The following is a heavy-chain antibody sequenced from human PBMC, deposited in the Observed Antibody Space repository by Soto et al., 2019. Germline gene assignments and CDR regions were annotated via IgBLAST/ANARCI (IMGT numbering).Heavy chain of an antibody. CDR1: GYSFNSYW. Sequence: PGDSLKISCESSGYSFNSYWIAWLRRRPGKGLEGMGVVYPDDSDTIYSPSFQGQVTISVDKSISTAYLQWSSLKASDTAMYYCARRVHSNSPGGGLGVWRQGTTVT. J-gene: IGHJ6*02. V-gene: IGHV5-51*01. D-gene: IGHD2-2*01. CDR3: ARRVHSNSPGGGLGV. CDR2: VYPDDSDT.